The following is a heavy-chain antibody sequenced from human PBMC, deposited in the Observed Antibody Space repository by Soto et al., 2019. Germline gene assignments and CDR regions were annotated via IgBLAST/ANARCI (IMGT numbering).Heavy chain of an antibody. CDR2: INVYNGHA. Sequence: QVQLVQSGAEVKKPGASVKVSCKASGYTFTSYGISWVRPAPGQGLEWMGWINVYNGHATYAQKFQGRVTMTRDKFAATAYMDLNSLTSDDTAVYFCARLYSISGRYNWLDPWGQGTRVTVSS. J-gene: IGHJ5*02. CDR1: GYTFTSYG. D-gene: IGHD5-18*01. V-gene: IGHV1-18*01. CDR3: ARLYSISGRYNWLDP.